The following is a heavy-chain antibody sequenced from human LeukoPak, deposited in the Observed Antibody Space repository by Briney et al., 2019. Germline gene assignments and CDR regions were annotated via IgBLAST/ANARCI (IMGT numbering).Heavy chain of an antibody. Sequence: GGSLRLSCAASGFTFSSYAMSWVRQAPGKGLEWVSAISGGGGSTYYGFSVKGRFTIYRDNSKNTLYLQMNSLRAEDTALYFCAKTTSYYDVLTGGYYFDYWGQGTLDPVSS. CDR2: ISGGGGST. D-gene: IGHD3-9*01. J-gene: IGHJ4*02. CDR1: GFTFSSYA. V-gene: IGHV3-23*01. CDR3: AKTTSYYDVLTGGYYFDY.